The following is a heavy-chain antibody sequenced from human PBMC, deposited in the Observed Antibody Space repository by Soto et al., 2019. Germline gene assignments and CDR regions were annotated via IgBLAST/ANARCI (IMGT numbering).Heavy chain of an antibody. Sequence: PSETMSLTWAVEGGCCSGYYWSWIRQPPRKGLEWIGEINHSGSTNYNPSLKSRVTISADTSKNQFSLKLSSVTAADTAVYYCARGGPFVVVVLIPTATPNLAYWGQGVLVPVSS. V-gene: IGHV4-34*01. J-gene: IGHJ4*02. CDR1: GGCCSGYY. CDR3: ARGGPFVVVVLIPTATPNLAY. D-gene: IGHD2-15*01. CDR2: INHSGST.